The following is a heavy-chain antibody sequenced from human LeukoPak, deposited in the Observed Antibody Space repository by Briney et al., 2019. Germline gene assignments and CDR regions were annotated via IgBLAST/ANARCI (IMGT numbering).Heavy chain of an antibody. CDR2: IYTAGNT. CDR1: GFTFSSYS. CDR3: ARGQTDLLRNYFDS. V-gene: IGHV3-66*01. Sequence: GGSLRLSCAASGFTFSSYSMNWVRQAPGRGLEWLSIIYTAGNTVFAESVKGRFIISRDDSRNTVHLQMNSLRDDDTAVYYCARGQTDLLRNYFDSWGPGTLVAVSS. J-gene: IGHJ4*02.